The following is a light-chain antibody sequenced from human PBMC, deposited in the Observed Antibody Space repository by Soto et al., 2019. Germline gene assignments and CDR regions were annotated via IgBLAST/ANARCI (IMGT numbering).Light chain of an antibody. CDR2: DAS. CDR3: QQYDNRSYT. J-gene: IGKJ2*01. Sequence: DIQMTQSPSSLSASVGDRVTITCQASQDISNYLNWYQQKPGKAPKLLIYDASNLETGVPSRFSGSGSGTDFTFTISSLQPEDIATYYCQQYDNRSYTFGQGNKLEIK. CDR1: QDISNY. V-gene: IGKV1-33*01.